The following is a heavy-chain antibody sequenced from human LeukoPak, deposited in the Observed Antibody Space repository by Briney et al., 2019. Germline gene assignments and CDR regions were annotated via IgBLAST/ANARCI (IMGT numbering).Heavy chain of an antibody. V-gene: IGHV3-21*01. CDR2: ISSSSSYI. CDR1: GFTFSSYS. J-gene: IGHJ4*02. Sequence: PGGSLRLSCAASGFTFSSYSMNWVRQAPGKGLEWVSSISSSSSYIYYADSVKGRFTISRDNAKNSLYLQMNSLRAEDTAVYYCARDLAVANDEEYYFDYWGQGTLVTASS. CDR3: ARDLAVANDEEYYFDY. D-gene: IGHD6-19*01.